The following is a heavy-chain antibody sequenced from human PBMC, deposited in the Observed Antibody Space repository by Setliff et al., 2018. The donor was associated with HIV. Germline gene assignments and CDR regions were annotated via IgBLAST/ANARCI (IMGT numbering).Heavy chain of an antibody. D-gene: IGHD5-12*01. V-gene: IGHV3-11*06. CDR2: ISSSSSYT. J-gene: IGHJ4*02. CDR1: GFTSSDYY. CDR3: ARDPPGSGFHLDY. Sequence: PGGSLRLSCTASGFTSSDYYMSWIRQAPGKGLEWVSYISSSSSYTNYADSVKGRFTISRDNSKNTMYLQMNTLRVEDTAVYYCARDPPGSGFHLDYWGQGTPVTVSS.